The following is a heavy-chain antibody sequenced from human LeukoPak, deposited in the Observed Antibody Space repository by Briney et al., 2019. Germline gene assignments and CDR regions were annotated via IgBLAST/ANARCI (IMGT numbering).Heavy chain of an antibody. CDR2: IKSKTDDGTT. CDR1: GFQFSYAR. Sequence: GGSLRLSCAASGFQFSYARMSWVRQAPGKGLEWVGRIKSKTDDGTTDYAAPMKGRFTISRDDSKNMLYLQMNSLKIEDTAVYYCTTDPYTTPGYIDYWGQGTLVTVSS. CDR3: TTDPYTTPGYIDY. D-gene: IGHD2-2*02. J-gene: IGHJ4*02. V-gene: IGHV3-15*01.